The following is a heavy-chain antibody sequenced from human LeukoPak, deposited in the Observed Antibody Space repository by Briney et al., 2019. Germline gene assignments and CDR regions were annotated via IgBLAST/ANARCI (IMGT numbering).Heavy chain of an antibody. CDR3: ARRYCSGGSCYPFDFYYYYYYMDV. CDR2: IKPDRSET. J-gene: IGHJ6*03. CDR1: GFTFSSYW. D-gene: IGHD2-15*01. V-gene: IGHV3-7*01. Sequence: GGSLRLSCAASGFTFSSYWMSWVRQAPGQGLEWVANIKPDRSETYYADTVKGRFTISRYNAKNSLYLQMSSLRAEDTAVYYCARRYCSGGSCYPFDFYYYYYYMDVSGKGSTVSAPS.